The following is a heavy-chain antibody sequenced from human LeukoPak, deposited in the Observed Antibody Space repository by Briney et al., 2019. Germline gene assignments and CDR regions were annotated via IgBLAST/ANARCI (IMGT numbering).Heavy chain of an antibody. CDR2: ISAYNGNT. CDR1: GYTFTSYG. CDR3: ARDPRRFGELLYDY. J-gene: IGHJ4*02. Sequence: GASVKVSCKASGYTFTSYGISWVRQAPGQGLEWMGWISAYNGNTNYAQKLQGRVTMTTDTSTSTAYMELRSLRSDDTAAYYCARDPRRFGELLYDYWGQGTLVTVSS. V-gene: IGHV1-18*04. D-gene: IGHD3-10*01.